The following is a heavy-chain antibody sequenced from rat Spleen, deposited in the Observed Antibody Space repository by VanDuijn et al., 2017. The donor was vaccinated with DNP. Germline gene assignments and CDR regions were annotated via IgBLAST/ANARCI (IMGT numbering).Heavy chain of an antibody. Sequence: EVQLVESGGGLVQPGRSLKLSCTASGFTFSDFYMAWVRQTPTKGLEWVATISASGGSTYYRDSVKGRFTISRDYARSTLYLQMDSLRSEDTATYYCATSSYYGYDYGFGYWGQGTLVTVSS. CDR2: ISASGGST. D-gene: IGHD1-7*01. CDR1: GFTFSDFY. CDR3: ATSSYYGYDYGFGY. V-gene: IGHV5-25*01. J-gene: IGHJ3*01.